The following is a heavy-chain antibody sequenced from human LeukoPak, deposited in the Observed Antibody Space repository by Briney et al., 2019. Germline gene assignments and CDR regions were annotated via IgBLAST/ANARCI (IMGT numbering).Heavy chain of an antibody. J-gene: IGHJ5*02. CDR1: GGSFSGYY. Sequence: SETLSLTCAVYGGSFSGYYWSWIRQPPGKGLEWIGEINHSGSTNYNPSLKSRVTISVDTSKNQFSLKLSSVTAADTAVYYCARGRDGSSWYGDNWFDPWGQGTLVTVSS. D-gene: IGHD6-13*01. V-gene: IGHV4-34*01. CDR2: INHSGST. CDR3: ARGRDGSSWYGDNWFDP.